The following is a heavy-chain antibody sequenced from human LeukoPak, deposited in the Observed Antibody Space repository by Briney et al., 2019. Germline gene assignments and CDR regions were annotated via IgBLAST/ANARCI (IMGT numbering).Heavy chain of an antibody. D-gene: IGHD2-2*01. CDR3: AKDSGVVPAAINWFDP. V-gene: IGHV3-23*01. J-gene: IGHJ5*02. CDR2: ISGSGGST. Sequence: GGSLRLSCTASGLTFSSYVMSWVRQAPGKGLEWVSTISGSGGSTSYADSVRGRFTISRDNSKNTLYLQMNSLRAEDTAVYYCAKDSGVVPAAINWFDPWGQGTLVTVSS. CDR1: GLTFSSYV.